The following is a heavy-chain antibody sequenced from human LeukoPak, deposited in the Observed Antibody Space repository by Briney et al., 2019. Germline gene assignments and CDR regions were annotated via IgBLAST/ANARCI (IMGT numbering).Heavy chain of an antibody. J-gene: IGHJ4*02. Sequence: SGTLSLTCAVSGGSISSSNWWSWVRQPPGKGLEWIGEIYHSGSTNYNPSLKSRVTISVDKSKNQFSLKLSSVTAADTAVYYCASVMAYCGGDCYAYYFDYWGQGTLVTVSS. CDR1: GGSISSSNW. CDR2: IYHSGST. D-gene: IGHD2-21*02. V-gene: IGHV4-4*02. CDR3: ASVMAYCGGDCYAYYFDY.